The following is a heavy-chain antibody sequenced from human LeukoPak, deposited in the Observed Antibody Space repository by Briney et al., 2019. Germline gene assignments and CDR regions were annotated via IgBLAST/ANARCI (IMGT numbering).Heavy chain of an antibody. J-gene: IGHJ6*02. CDR3: ARDLQLEYYYGMDV. Sequence: GGSLRLSCAASGFTFSSYAMHWVRQAPGKGLEGVEVISYDGSNKYYADFVRGRFTISRDNSKNTLYLQMNSLRAEDTAVYYCARDLQLEYYYGMDVWGQGTTVTVSS. CDR1: GFTFSSYA. D-gene: IGHD6-13*01. CDR2: ISYDGSNK. V-gene: IGHV3-30-3*01.